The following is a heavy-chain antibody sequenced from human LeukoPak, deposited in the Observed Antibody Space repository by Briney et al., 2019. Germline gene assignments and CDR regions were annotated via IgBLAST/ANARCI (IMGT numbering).Heavy chain of an antibody. J-gene: IGHJ5*02. CDR3: ARHPRITMVPSWFDP. CDR2: IYYSGST. V-gene: IGHV4-39*01. Sequence: SETLSLTCTVPGGSISSSSYYWGWIRQPPGKGLEWIGSIYYSGSTYYNPSLKSRVTISVDTSKNQFSLKLSSVTAADTAVYYCARHPRITMVPSWFDPWGQGTLVTVSS. CDR1: GGSISSSSYY. D-gene: IGHD3-10*01.